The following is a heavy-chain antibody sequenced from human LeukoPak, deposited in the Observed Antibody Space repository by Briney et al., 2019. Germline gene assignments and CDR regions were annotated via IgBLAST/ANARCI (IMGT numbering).Heavy chain of an antibody. Sequence: SETLSLTCTVSGGSVSSGSYYCSWIRQPPGKGLEWIGYIYYSGSTNYNPSLKSRVTISVDTSKNQFSLKLSSVTAADTAVYYCARVRSSGEPHHDFWGQGTLVTVSS. CDR1: GGSVSSGSYY. J-gene: IGHJ4*02. CDR3: ARVRSSGEPHHDF. V-gene: IGHV4-61*01. D-gene: IGHD3-10*01. CDR2: IYYSGST.